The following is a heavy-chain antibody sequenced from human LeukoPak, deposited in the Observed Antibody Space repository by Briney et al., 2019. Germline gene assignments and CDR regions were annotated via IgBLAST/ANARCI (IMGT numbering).Heavy chain of an antibody. CDR1: GGTFSSYA. CDR2: IIPIFGTA. CDR3: ARGALIVGDTNAFDI. D-gene: IGHD1-26*01. Sequence: SVKVSCKASGGTFSSYAISWVRQAPGQGLEWMGGIIPIFGTANYAQKFQGRVTITADESTSTAYMELRSLRSDDTAVYYCARGALIVGDTNAFDIWGQGTMVTVSS. V-gene: IGHV1-69*13. J-gene: IGHJ3*02.